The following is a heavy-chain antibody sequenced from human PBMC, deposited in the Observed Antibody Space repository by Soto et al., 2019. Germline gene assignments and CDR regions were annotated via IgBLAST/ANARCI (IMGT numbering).Heavy chain of an antibody. D-gene: IGHD3-9*01. V-gene: IGHV4-38-2*01. CDR2: IYHSGST. CDR1: GYSISSGYY. Sequence: SETLSLTCAVSGYSISSGYYWGWIRQPPGKGLEWIGSIYHSGSTYYNPSLKSRVTISVDTSKNQFSLKLSSVTAADTAVYYCARVGDPGPVLRYFDWLPPDYYYYGMDVWGQGTTVTVS. J-gene: IGHJ6*02. CDR3: ARVGDPGPVLRYFDWLPPDYYYYGMDV.